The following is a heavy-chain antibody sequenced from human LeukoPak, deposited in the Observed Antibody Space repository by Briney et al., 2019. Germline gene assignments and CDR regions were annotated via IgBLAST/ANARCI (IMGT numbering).Heavy chain of an antibody. CDR1: GFTFSSYE. CDR3: AIYYSRSGSK. Sequence: PGGSLRLSCAASGFTFSSYEMNWVRQAPGKGLEWVSYISSSGSTIYYADSVKGRFTISRDNTKNSLYLQMNSLRAEDTAVYYCAIYYSRSGSKWGQGTLVTVSS. J-gene: IGHJ4*02. CDR2: ISSSGSTI. V-gene: IGHV3-48*03. D-gene: IGHD3-10*01.